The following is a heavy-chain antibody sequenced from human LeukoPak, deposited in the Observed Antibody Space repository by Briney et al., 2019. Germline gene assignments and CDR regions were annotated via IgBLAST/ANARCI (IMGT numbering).Heavy chain of an antibody. J-gene: IGHJ5*02. CDR1: GGSISSSSYY. CDR3: ARETALYCSSTSCYKGGNWFDP. V-gene: IGHV4-39*07. Sequence: PSETLSLPCTVSGGSISSSSYYWGWIRQPPGKGLEWIGSIYYSGSTYYNPSLKSRVTISVDTSKNQFSLKLSSVTAADTAVYYCARETALYCSSTSCYKGGNWFDPWGQGTLVTVSS. D-gene: IGHD2-2*02. CDR2: IYYSGST.